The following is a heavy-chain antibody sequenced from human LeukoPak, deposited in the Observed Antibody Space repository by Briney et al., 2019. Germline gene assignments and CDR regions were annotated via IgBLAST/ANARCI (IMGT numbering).Heavy chain of an antibody. CDR1: GGSISTYC. D-gene: IGHD4-23*01. V-gene: IGHV4-59*01. CDR3: ARVSRGNSVGGDY. Sequence: PSETLSLTCTVSGGSISTYCWSWIRQPPGKGLEWIGYIYYSWSTNYNPSLKSRVTISLDTSKNQFSLKLSSVTAADTAMYYCARVSRGNSVGGDYWGQGTLVTVSS. CDR2: IYYSWST. J-gene: IGHJ4*02.